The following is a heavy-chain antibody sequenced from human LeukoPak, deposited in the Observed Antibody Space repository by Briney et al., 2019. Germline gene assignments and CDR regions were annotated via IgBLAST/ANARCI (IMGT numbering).Heavy chain of an antibody. J-gene: IGHJ4*02. D-gene: IGHD3-10*01. CDR1: GGSISSYY. CDR2: SYYSGST. CDR3: AKANYYGSGSRVENFDY. Sequence: SETLSLTCTVSGGSISSYYWSWIRQPPGKGLEWIGYSYYSGSTNYKPSLKSRVTISVDTSKNQFSLKLSSVTAADTAVYYCAKANYYGSGSRVENFDYWGQGTLVTVSS. V-gene: IGHV4-59*01.